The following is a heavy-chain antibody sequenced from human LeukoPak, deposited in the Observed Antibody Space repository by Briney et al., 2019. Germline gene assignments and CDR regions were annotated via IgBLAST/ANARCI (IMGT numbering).Heavy chain of an antibody. Sequence: SETLSLTCSVSGGSIKGTSYCWGWIRQPPGKGPEWIGSHYHTGRIYHDPSLNSRVTISVDTSKNQFSLKLSSVTDADTAVYYCARDGSDNWGLFDNWGRGTLVTVSS. J-gene: IGHJ4*02. D-gene: IGHD1-1*01. V-gene: IGHV4-39*07. CDR2: HYHTGRI. CDR3: ARDGSDNWGLFDN. CDR1: GGSIKGTSYC.